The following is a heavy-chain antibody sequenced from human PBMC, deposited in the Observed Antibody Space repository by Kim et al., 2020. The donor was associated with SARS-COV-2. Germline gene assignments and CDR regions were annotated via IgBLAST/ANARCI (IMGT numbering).Heavy chain of an antibody. CDR2: INAGNGNT. J-gene: IGHJ3*02. Sequence: ASVKVSCKASGYTFTSYAMHWVRQAPGQRLEWMGWINAGNGNTKYSQKFQGRVTITRDTSASTAYMELSSLRSEDTAVYYCARDGSVYYYYDSSGYSSAFDIWGQGTMVTVSS. CDR3: ARDGSVYYYYDSSGYSSAFDI. V-gene: IGHV1-3*01. CDR1: GYTFTSYA. D-gene: IGHD3-22*01.